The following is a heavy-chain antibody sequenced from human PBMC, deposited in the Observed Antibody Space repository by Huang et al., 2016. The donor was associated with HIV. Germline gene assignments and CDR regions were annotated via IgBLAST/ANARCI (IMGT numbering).Heavy chain of an antibody. CDR2: LDHEIGET. V-gene: IGHV1-24*01. CDR1: EYTLTELS. Sequence: QVQLVQSRAEVKKPGASVKVSCKVSEYTLTELSIHWVRQPPGKGLGWMGGLDHEIGETIYAQKFQGRVTMTEATATGTAFMELSGLGPEGTAVYYCATGFDVFFGFWGQGTLVTVSS. J-gene: IGHJ4*02. D-gene: IGHD3-9*01. CDR3: ATGFDVFFGF.